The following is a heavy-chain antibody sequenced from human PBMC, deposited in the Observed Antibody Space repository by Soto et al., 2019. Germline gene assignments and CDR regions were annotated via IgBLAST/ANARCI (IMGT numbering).Heavy chain of an antibody. Sequence: SETLSLTCTVSGGSINSYYWSWIRQSPGKGLEWIGYIYYSGSTNYNHSVKSRVTISLDTSRNQFSLKLNSVTAADTAVYYCARHPLTLLRGVNYYNYYGMDVWGQGTTVTVSS. CDR1: GGSINSYY. J-gene: IGHJ6*02. V-gene: IGHV4-59*08. CDR2: IYYSGST. D-gene: IGHD3-10*01. CDR3: ARHPLTLLRGVNYYNYYGMDV.